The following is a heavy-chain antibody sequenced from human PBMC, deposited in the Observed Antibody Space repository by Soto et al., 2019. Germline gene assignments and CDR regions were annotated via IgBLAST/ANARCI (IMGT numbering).Heavy chain of an antibody. Sequence: QVQLVQSGAEVKKPGSSVKVSCTASGDTFNFYTISWVRQALGQGLEWMGRIIPMLGMSNYAQNFQGRVTMIADKSTSTAYMELSSLRSEDTALYYCATNYGSGSAHFDNWGQGTLVTVSS. D-gene: IGHD3-10*01. J-gene: IGHJ4*02. CDR1: GDTFNFYT. V-gene: IGHV1-69*02. CDR2: IIPMLGMS. CDR3: ATNYGSGSAHFDN.